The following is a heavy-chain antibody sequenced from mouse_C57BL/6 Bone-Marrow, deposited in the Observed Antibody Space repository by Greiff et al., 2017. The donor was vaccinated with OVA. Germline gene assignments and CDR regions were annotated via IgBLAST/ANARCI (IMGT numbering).Heavy chain of an antibody. CDR3: EEVLWLRPDYFDY. J-gene: IGHJ2*01. CDR1: GYTFTSYW. D-gene: IGHD2-2*01. V-gene: IGHV1-55*01. CDR2: IYPGSGST. Sequence: QVQLQQPGAELVKPGASVKMSCKASGYTFTSYWITWVKQRPGQGLEWIGDIYPGSGSTNYNEKFKSKATLTVATSSSTAYMQLSSLTSEDSAVYDCEEVLWLRPDYFDYWGQGTTLTVSS.